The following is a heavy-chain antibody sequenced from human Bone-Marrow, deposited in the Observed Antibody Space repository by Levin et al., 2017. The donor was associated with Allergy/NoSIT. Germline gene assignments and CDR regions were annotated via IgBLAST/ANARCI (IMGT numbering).Heavy chain of an antibody. CDR2: LKSKIDGGTA. CDR1: GFTFSHAW. CDR3: TTGSIFIAMPTSDYFDY. Sequence: KTGGSLRLSCEASGFTFSHAWMSWVRQAPGKGLEWVGRLKSKIDGGTADYAAPVKGRFAISRDDSRNTLYLQMNSLNTEDTAIYYCTTGSIFIAMPTSDYFDYWGQGTLVTVSS. D-gene: IGHD2-2*01. J-gene: IGHJ4*02. V-gene: IGHV3-15*01.